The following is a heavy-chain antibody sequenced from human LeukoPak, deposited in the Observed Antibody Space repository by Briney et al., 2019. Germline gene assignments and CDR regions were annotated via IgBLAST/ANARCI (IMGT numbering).Heavy chain of an antibody. D-gene: IGHD5-18*01. J-gene: IGHJ6*04. CDR1: GFTFSSYG. CDR3: AREDVDTAMVTGTYGMDV. V-gene: IGHV3-33*01. Sequence: GGSLRLSCAASGFTFSSYGMHWVRQAPGKGLEWVAVIWYDGSNKYYADSVKGRFTISRDNSKNTLYLQMNSLRAEDTAVYYCAREDVDTAMVTGTYGMDVWGKGTTVTVSS. CDR2: IWYDGSNK.